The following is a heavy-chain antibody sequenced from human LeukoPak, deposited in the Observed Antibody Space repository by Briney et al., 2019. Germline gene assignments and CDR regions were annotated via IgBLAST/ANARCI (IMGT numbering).Heavy chain of an antibody. J-gene: IGHJ6*03. V-gene: IGHV3-23*01. D-gene: IGHD3-10*01. CDR1: GFTFSSYA. CDR2: SGSGGDT. Sequence: GGSLGLSCAASGFTFSSYAMNWVRQAPGKGLEWVSISGSGGDTYYADSVKGRFTISRDNSRNTLYLQMNSLRGEDAAVYSCARGGIPTGPYYYFYYMDVWGNGTAVTVSS. CDR3: ARGGIPTGPYYYFYYMDV.